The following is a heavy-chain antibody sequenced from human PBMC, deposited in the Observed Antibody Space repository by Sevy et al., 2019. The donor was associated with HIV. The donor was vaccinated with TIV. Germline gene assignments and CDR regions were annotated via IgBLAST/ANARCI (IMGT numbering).Heavy chain of an antibody. V-gene: IGHV3-23*01. CDR3: ANLADYSYPLDF. CDR2: ISNNGATT. CDR1: GFTFSTYA. Sequence: GGSLGRSCAASGFTFSTYAMNWVRQAPGKGLESVSRISNNGATTYYTYSVKDRFTISRDNHKNQVYLQMNSLRTQDTAVSYCANLADYSYPLDFWGQGTLVHVSS. D-gene: IGHD2-15*01. J-gene: IGHJ4*02.